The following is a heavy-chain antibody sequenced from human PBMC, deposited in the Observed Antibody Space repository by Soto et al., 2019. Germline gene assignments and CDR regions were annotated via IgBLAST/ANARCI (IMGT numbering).Heavy chain of an antibody. CDR1: GGSISSGGYY. D-gene: IGHD5-18*01. J-gene: IGHJ4*02. CDR3: ARDNGYSYGYTLDH. V-gene: IGHV4-61*08. CDR2: IYYSGST. Sequence: SETLNLTCTVSGGSISSGGYYWSWIRQPPGKGLEWIGYIYYSGSTNYNPSLKSRVTISVDTSKNQFSLKLSSVTAADTAVYYCARDNGYSYGYTLDHRGQGTLVTVSS.